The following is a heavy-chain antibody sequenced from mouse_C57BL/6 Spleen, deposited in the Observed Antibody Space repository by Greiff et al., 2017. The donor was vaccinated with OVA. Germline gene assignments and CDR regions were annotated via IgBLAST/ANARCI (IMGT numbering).Heavy chain of an antibody. V-gene: IGHV2-6-1*01. Sequence: QVQLKESGPGLVAPSQSLSITCTVSGFSLTSYGVHWVRQPPGKGLEWLVVIWSDGSTTYNSALKSRLSISKDNSKSQVFLKMNSLQTDDTAMYYCARHEDWEGYYAMDYWGQGTSVTVSS. CDR2: IWSDGST. J-gene: IGHJ4*01. CDR1: GFSLTSYG. CDR3: ARHEDWEGYYAMDY. D-gene: IGHD4-1*01.